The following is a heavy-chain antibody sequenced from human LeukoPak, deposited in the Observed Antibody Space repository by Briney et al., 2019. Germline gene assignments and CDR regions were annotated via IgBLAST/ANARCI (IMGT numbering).Heavy chain of an antibody. CDR2: IKQDGSEK. CDR1: GFTFSSYW. J-gene: IGHJ4*02. D-gene: IGHD2-21*01. Sequence: GGSLRLSCAASGFTFSSYWMSWVRQAPGKGLEWVANIKQDGSEKYYVDSVKGRFTLSRDNSKNTLYLQMNSLRTEDTAVYYCTKDHRWALPDWGQGTLVTVSS. CDR3: TKDHRWALPD. V-gene: IGHV3-7*01.